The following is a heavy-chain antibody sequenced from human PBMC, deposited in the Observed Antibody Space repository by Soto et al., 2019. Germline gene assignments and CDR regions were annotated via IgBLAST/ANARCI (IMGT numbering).Heavy chain of an antibody. D-gene: IGHD2-15*01. Sequence: LSLTSTVSDGLSGSGGDYWGWIRHHPGKGLEGIGCIYYSGSTYYNPSLKSRVTISVDTSKNQSSLKLSSVTAADTAVYYCGREDCSGCSCYCDPWGQGTLVPVSS. CDR2: IYYSGST. CDR3: GREDCSGCSCYCDP. J-gene: IGHJ5*01. CDR1: DGLSGSGGDY. V-gene: IGHV4-31*03.